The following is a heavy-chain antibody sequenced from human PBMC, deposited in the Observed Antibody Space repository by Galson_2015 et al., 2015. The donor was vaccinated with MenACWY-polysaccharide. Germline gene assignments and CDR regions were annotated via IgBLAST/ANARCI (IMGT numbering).Heavy chain of an antibody. V-gene: IGHV3-23*01. CDR2: RGSGGGL. J-gene: IGHJ4*02. D-gene: IGHD6-25*01. CDR1: GFSFSAYG. CDR3: AKVGPRSGRTMGLDY. Sequence: SLRLSCAASGFSFSAYGMSWVRQAPGRGLEWVSGRGSGGGLYYADSVKGRFTVSRDNSKNTLYLQMNNLRAEDTAVYYYAKVGPRSGRTMGLDYGGQVTLDTVSS.